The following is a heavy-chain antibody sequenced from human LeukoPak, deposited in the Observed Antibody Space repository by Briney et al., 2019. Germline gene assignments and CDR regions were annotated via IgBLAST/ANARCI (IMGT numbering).Heavy chain of an antibody. J-gene: IGHJ4*02. Sequence: SETLSLTCTVSGGSISGCYWTWVRQPPGKGLEWIGYVHYNGGTSYNPSLESRVTMSADTSKNQFSLKLISVTAADTAVYYCAREMWTASDTGNPFDYWGQGALVTVSS. CDR1: GGSISGCY. CDR3: AREMWTASDTGNPFDY. CDR2: VHYNGGT. V-gene: IGHV4-59*01. D-gene: IGHD1-14*01.